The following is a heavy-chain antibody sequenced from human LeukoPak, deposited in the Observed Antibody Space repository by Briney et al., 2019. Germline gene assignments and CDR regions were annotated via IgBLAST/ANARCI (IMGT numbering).Heavy chain of an antibody. CDR1: RFSFSKYA. V-gene: IGHV3-23*01. CDR3: ASLPDV. J-gene: IGHJ6*02. Sequence: GGSLRLSCAGSRFSFSKYAMSWVRQAPGKGLEWVSVINDSGTSKHCADSVKGRFTISRDNSKNTKYLQMSSLRADDTAIYYCASLPDVWGQGTTVTVSS. CDR2: INDSGTSK.